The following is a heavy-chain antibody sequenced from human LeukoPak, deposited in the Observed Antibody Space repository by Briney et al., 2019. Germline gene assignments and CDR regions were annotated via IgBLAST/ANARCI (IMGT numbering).Heavy chain of an antibody. CDR1: GYSFTSYW. D-gene: IGHD6-19*01. CDR2: IYPGDSDT. Sequence: GESLKISCKGSGYSFTSYWIGWVRQMPGKGLEWMGIIYPGDSDTRYSPSFRGQVSISADKSISTAYLQWSGLKASDTAMYYCALAVAGTYFDYWGQGTLVTVSS. V-gene: IGHV5-51*01. CDR3: ALAVAGTYFDY. J-gene: IGHJ4*02.